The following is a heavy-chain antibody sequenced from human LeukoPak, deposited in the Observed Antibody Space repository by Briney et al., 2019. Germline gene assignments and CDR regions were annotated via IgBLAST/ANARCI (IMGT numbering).Heavy chain of an antibody. J-gene: IGHJ4*02. V-gene: IGHV3-7*04. D-gene: IGHD5-24*01. Sequence: GGSLRLSCVASGFPFSSYWMTWVRQAPGKGLEWVANIKQDGSKKSYVDSVKGRFTISRGNAKNSLYLQMNSLRAEDTAIYYCTRVGYIDEGIDYWGQGTLVTVSP. CDR3: TRVGYIDEGIDY. CDR2: IKQDGSKK. CDR1: GFPFSSYW.